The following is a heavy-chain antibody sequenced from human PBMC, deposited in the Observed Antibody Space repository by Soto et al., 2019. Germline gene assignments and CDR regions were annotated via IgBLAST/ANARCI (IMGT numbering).Heavy chain of an antibody. CDR3: ATPLYCTNGVCHFDY. CDR2: IYYSGST. CDR1: GGSISSSSYY. Sequence: PSETLSLTCTVSGGSISSSSYYWGWIRQPPGKGLEWIGSIYYSGSTYYNPSLKSRVTISVDTSKNQFSLKLSSVTAADTAVYYCATPLYCTNGVCHFDYWGQGTLVTVSS. D-gene: IGHD2-8*01. V-gene: IGHV4-39*01. J-gene: IGHJ4*02.